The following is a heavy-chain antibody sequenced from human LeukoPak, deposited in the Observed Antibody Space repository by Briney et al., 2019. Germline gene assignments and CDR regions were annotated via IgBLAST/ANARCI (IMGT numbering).Heavy chain of an antibody. D-gene: IGHD3-3*01. CDR3: ARAFWSGYFKAYYYYYMGV. CDR2: ISAYNGNT. CDR1: GYTFTSYG. J-gene: IGHJ6*03. V-gene: IGHV1-18*01. Sequence: RASVKVSCKASGYTFTSYGISWVRQAPGQGLEWMGWISAYNGNTNYAQKLQGRVTMTTDTSTSTAYMELRSLRSDDTAVYYCARAFWSGYFKAYYYYYMGVWGKGTTVTVSS.